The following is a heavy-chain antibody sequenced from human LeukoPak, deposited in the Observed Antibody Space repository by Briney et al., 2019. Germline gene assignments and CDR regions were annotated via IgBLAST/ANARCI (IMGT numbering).Heavy chain of an antibody. CDR2: IKSDGSEK. V-gene: IGHV3-7*01. Sequence: PGGSLRLSCAASGFTFSTFWMSWVRQAPGKGLEWVANIKSDGSEKYCVDSMKGRFTVSRDNARNSLYLQMDSLRAEDTAVYYCARGGTFVSDYWGQGTLVTVSS. CDR3: ARGGTFVSDY. J-gene: IGHJ4*02. CDR1: GFTFSTFW. D-gene: IGHD1-1*01.